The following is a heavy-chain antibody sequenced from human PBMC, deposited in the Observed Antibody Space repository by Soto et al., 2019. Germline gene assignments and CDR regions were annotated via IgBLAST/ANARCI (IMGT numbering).Heavy chain of an antibody. CDR2: IKSKTDGGTT. Sequence: EVQLVESGGGSVEPGGSLRLSCAASGFTFNNAWMNWVRQAPGKGLEWVGRIKSKTDGGTTDYATPVKGRFTISRDDSKNTLYLQMNSLKTEDTAVYYCTAAHYFGSGSYLYWGQGTLVTVSS. V-gene: IGHV3-15*07. CDR3: TAAHYFGSGSYLY. J-gene: IGHJ4*02. D-gene: IGHD3-10*01. CDR1: GFTFNNAW.